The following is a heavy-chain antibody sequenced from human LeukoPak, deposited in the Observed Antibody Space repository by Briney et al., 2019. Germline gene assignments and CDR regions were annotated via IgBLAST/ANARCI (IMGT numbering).Heavy chain of an antibody. CDR3: ARSDYSGSGTYTEFDAFDI. CDR1: GGSISSYY. J-gene: IGHJ3*02. V-gene: IGHV4-59*01. D-gene: IGHD3-10*01. CDR2: IYYTGST. Sequence: SETLSLTCTVSGGSISSYYWSWIRQPPGKGLEWIGYIYYTGSTSNNPSLKSRVTISMDTSKNQFSLKLSSVTAADSAVYYCARSDYSGSGTYTEFDAFDIWGQGPMVTVSS.